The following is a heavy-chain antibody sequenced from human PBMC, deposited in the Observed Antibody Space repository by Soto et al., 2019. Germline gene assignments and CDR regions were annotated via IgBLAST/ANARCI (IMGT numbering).Heavy chain of an antibody. D-gene: IGHD6-13*01. CDR2: IYHSGST. J-gene: IGHJ4*02. V-gene: IGHV4-59*12. CDR3: ARVGGSWSFDY. CDR1: GDSISDYY. Sequence: SETLSLTCTVSGDSISDYYWSWIRQPPGKWLEWIGEIYHSGSTNYNPSLKSRVTISVDKSKNQFSLKLSSVTAADTAVYYCARVGGSWSFDYWGQGTLVT.